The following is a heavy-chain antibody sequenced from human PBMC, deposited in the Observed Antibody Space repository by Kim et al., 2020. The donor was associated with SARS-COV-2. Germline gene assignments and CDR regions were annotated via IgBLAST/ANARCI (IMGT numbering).Heavy chain of an antibody. CDR2: ISAYRSET. J-gene: IGHJ3*02. V-gene: IGHV1-18*01. D-gene: IGHD6-19*01. CDR1: NYTFSNYG. CDR3: ARASGSGLYGDASSI. Sequence: ASVKVSCKASNYTFSNYGITWVRQAPGQGLEWVGWISAYRSETNYAQKIQGRVTMTTDTSTSTAYMELRSLTFDDTAVYYCARASGSGLYGDASSIWGQGTVVIVSS.